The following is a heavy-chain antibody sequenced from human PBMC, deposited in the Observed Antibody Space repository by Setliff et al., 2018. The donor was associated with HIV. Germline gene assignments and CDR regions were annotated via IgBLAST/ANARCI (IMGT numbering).Heavy chain of an antibody. CDR3: MYGGRTATTH. CDR2: ITNTGSST. Sequence: GGSLRLSCAASGFTFSDYYLNWFRLAPGKGLGWISHITNTGSSTNYADSVKGRFTISRDNAKYSLYLQMNTLRVEDTAVYYCMYGGRTATTHWGQGTLVTVSS. D-gene: IGHD4-17*01. CDR1: GFTFSDYY. J-gene: IGHJ4*02. V-gene: IGHV3-11*04.